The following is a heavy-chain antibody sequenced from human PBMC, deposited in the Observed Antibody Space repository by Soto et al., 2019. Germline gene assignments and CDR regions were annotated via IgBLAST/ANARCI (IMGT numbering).Heavy chain of an antibody. J-gene: IGHJ6*02. CDR2: INPNSGGT. D-gene: IGHD3-10*01. CDR3: AREMVRGVRPPPPWYGMDV. CDR1: GYTFTGYY. V-gene: IGHV1-2*02. Sequence: ASVKVSCKASGYTFTGYYMHWVRQAPGQGLEWMGWINPNSGGTNYAQKFQGRVTMTRDTSISTAYMELSRLRSDDTAVYYCAREMVRGVRPPPPWYGMDVWGQGTTVTVSS.